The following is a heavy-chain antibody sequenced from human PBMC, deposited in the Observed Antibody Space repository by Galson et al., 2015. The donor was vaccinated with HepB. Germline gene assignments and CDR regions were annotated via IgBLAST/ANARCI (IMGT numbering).Heavy chain of an antibody. D-gene: IGHD2-8*01. CDR2: ISSSSSYI. V-gene: IGHV3-21*01. J-gene: IGHJ4*02. CDR1: GFTFSSYS. CDR3: ASDSVFMAAGAADS. Sequence: SLRLSCAASGFTFSSYSMNWVRQAPGKGLEWVSSISSSSSYIYYADSVKGRFTISRDNAKNSLYLQMNSLRAEDTAVYYCASDSVFMAAGAADSWGQGTMVTVSS.